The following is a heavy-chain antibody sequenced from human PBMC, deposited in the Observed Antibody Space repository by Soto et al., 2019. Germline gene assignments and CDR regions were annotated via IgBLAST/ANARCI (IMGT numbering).Heavy chain of an antibody. CDR1: GVSITSSSYY. V-gene: IGHV4-39*01. CDR2: IYYSGST. D-gene: IGHD1-26*01. CDR3: ANQEVGGTYVYTFDP. J-gene: IGHJ5*02. Sequence: SETLSLTCTVSGVSITSSSYYWGWIRQPPGKGLEWIGSIYYSGSTYYNPSLKSRVTISVDTSKNQFSLKLSSVTAADTAVYYCANQEVGGTYVYTFDPWGQGTLVTVSS.